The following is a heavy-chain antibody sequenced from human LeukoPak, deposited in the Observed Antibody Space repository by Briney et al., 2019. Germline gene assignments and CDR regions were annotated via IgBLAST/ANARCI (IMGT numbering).Heavy chain of an antibody. CDR1: GGTFSSYA. J-gene: IGHJ3*02. V-gene: IGHV1-69*05. D-gene: IGHD3-10*01. CDR3: ARDFYGFGAFDI. Sequence: SVKVSCKASGGTFSSYAISWVRQAPGQGLEWMGRIIPIFGTANYAQKFQGRVTITTDESTGTAYMELSSLRSEDTAVYYCARDFYGFGAFDIWGQGTMVTVSS. CDR2: IIPIFGTA.